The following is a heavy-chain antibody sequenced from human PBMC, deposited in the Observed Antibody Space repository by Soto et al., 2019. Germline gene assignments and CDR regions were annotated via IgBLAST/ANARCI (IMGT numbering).Heavy chain of an antibody. D-gene: IGHD3-10*01. CDR2: IWYDGSNK. CDR3: ARDGSGGAWGWFDP. J-gene: IGHJ5*02. V-gene: IGHV3-33*01. Sequence: QVQLVESGGGVVQPGMSLRLSCAASGYTFIRYGMHWVRQAPGKGLEWVAVIWYDGSNKYYADSVKGRFTISRDDSKNTVFLQMDSPRVEDTALYYCARDGSGGAWGWFDPWGQGTLVSVSS. CDR1: GYTFIRYG.